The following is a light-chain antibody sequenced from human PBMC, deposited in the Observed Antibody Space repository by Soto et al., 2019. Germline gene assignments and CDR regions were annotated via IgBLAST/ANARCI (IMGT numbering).Light chain of an antibody. Sequence: QSVLAQPASVSGSPGQSITISCTGANSEIGDYNYVSWYQQHPGQAPKLLIHEVTNRPSGVSNRFSGSKSGDVASLTISGLQAEDEADYYCSTYTKADTLVFGGGTQLTVL. CDR1: NSEIGDYNY. V-gene: IGLV2-14*01. CDR2: EVT. J-gene: IGLJ7*01. CDR3: STYTKADTLV.